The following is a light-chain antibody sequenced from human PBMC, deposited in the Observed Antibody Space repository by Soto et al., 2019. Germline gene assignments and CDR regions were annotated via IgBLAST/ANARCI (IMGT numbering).Light chain of an antibody. V-gene: IGLV2-11*01. CDR1: SSDVGGYNY. J-gene: IGLJ1*01. CDR2: DVS. Sequence: QSALTQTRSVSGSPGQSVTISCTGTSSDVGGYNYVSWYQQHPGKAPKLMIYDVSKRPSGVPDRFSGSKSGNTASLTISGLQAEAEADYYCCSYAGSYTYVFGTGTKLTVL. CDR3: CSYAGSYTYV.